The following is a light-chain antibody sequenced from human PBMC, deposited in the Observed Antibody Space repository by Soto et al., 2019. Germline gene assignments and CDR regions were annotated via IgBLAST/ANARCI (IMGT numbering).Light chain of an antibody. J-gene: IGKJ1*01. V-gene: IGKV1-5*03. CDR2: KAS. CDR1: QTISSW. Sequence: DIQMTQSPSTLSGSVGDRVTITCRASQTISSWLAWYQQKPGKAPKLLIYKASTLKSGVPSRFSVSGSETVIPLTSSSLQPDDFATYYCQHYYRYSEAFGEGTK. CDR3: QHYYRYSEA.